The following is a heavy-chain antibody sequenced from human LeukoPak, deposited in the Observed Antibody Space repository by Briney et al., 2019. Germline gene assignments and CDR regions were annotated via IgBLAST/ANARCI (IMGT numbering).Heavy chain of an antibody. V-gene: IGHV3-23*01. D-gene: IGHD2-2*01. CDR3: ATPEDCSSTSCFPYYYGMDV. CDR1: GFTFSSYA. J-gene: IGHJ6*02. Sequence: GGSLRLSCAASGFTFSSYAMSWVRQAPGKGLEWVSVISGGGGRTYYADSVKGRFTISRDNSKNTLYLQMNSLRAEDTAVYYCATPEDCSSTSCFPYYYGMDVWGQGTTVTVSS. CDR2: ISGGGGRT.